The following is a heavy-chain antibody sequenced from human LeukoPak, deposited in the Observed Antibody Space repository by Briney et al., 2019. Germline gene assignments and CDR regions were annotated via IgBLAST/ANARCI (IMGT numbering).Heavy chain of an antibody. V-gene: IGHV3-74*01. CDR2: INTDGSST. CDR1: GFTFSSYW. D-gene: IGHD1-26*01. J-gene: IGHJ4*02. CDR3: ARVASGNYYSDY. Sequence: GGSLRLSCAASGFTFSSYWMHWVRQAPGKGLVWVSHINTDGSSTNHADSVKGRFTISRDNAKNTLYLRMNSLRAEDTAVYYCARVASGNYYSDYWGQGTLVTVSS.